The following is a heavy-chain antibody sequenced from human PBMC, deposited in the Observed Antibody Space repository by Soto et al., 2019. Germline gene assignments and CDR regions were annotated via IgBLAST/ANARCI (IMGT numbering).Heavy chain of an antibody. CDR3: APLTVSLSGPYGIHV. Sequence: SETLSLTCSVSGYSVSSSDYYWAWIRQPPGKGLEWIGSIIYSGLTYYNPSLKSRVTLSVDTSKNQFSVRLSSVTAADTAVYYCAPLTVSLSGPYGIHVWGQGTTVTVSS. D-gene: IGHD2-15*01. CDR2: IIYSGLT. V-gene: IGHV4-39*01. J-gene: IGHJ6*02. CDR1: GYSVSSSDYY.